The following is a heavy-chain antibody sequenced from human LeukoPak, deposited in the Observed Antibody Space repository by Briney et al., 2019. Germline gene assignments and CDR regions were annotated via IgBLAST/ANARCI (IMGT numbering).Heavy chain of an antibody. Sequence: PSETLSLTCTVSGDSISGSGYYWGWIRQPPGKGLQWSGSIYYTGSTHYDASLKSRVTIAVDTSKNQFSLKLNSVTAADTAVYYCARPYNSGWFGGGFDSWGQGTLVTVSS. D-gene: IGHD6-19*01. CDR1: GDSISGSGYY. CDR2: IYYTGST. V-gene: IGHV4-39*01. J-gene: IGHJ4*02. CDR3: ARPYNSGWFGGGFDS.